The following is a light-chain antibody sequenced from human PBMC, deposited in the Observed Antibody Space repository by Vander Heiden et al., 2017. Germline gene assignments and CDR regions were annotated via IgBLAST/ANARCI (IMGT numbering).Light chain of an antibody. CDR1: SSNIGSNT. V-gene: IGLV1-44*01. Sequence: QSVLTQPHSASGTPGQRVTISCSGSSSNIGSNTVNWYQQLPGTAPKLLIYSNNQRPSGVPDRFSGSKSGTSASLAISGLQSEDEADYYCAAWDDSLNGWVLGGGTKPTVL. CDR2: SNN. J-gene: IGLJ3*02. CDR3: AAWDDSLNGWV.